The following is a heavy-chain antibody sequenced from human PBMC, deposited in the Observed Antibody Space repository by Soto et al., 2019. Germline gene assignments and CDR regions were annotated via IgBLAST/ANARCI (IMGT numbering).Heavy chain of an antibody. CDR3: AKTRIAAAGSYYSLDV. Sequence: PGGSLRLSCAASGFTFSSYAMSWVRQAPGKGLEWVSAISGSGGSTYYADSVKGRFTISRDNSKNTLYLQMNSLRAEDTAVYYCAKTRIAAAGSYYSLDVLGQGTTVTVSS. CDR1: GFTFSSYA. D-gene: IGHD6-13*01. V-gene: IGHV3-23*01. J-gene: IGHJ6*02. CDR2: ISGSGGST.